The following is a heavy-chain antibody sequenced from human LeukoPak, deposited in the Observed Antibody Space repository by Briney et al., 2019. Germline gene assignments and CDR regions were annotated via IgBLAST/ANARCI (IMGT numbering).Heavy chain of an antibody. D-gene: IGHD1-20*01. CDR1: GGSFSGYY. V-gene: IGHV4-34*01. J-gene: IGHJ4*02. Sequence: SETLSLTCAVYGGSFSGYYWSWIRQPPGKGLEWIGEINHSGSTNYNPSLKSRVTISVDTSKNQFSLKLSSVTAADTAVYYCARVLTGTMWFDYWGQGTLVTVSS. CDR3: ARVLTGTMWFDY. CDR2: INHSGST.